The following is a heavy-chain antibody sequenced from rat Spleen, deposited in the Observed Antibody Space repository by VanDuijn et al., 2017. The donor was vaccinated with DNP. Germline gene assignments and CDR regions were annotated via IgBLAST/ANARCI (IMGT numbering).Heavy chain of an antibody. V-gene: IGHV3-1*01. J-gene: IGHJ4*01. Sequence: EVQLQESGPGLVKPSQSLSLTCSVTGYSITSNYWGWIRKFPGSEMEWIGHISYGGSTRYNPSFKRRISITRDTLKNQFFLQLNSLTTDNTATYDCARLRIEWEVRAMHASDQETSVTVSS. CDR2: ISYGGST. CDR1: GYSITSNY. CDR3: ARLRIEWEVRAMHA. D-gene: IGHD5-1*01.